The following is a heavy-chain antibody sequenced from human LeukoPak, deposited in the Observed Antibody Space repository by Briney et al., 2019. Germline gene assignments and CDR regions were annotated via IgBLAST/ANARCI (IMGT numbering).Heavy chain of an antibody. CDR2: ISYDGTTK. CDR3: TGGGSWAYSSTLDF. CDR1: GFSFDHFS. Sequence: GGSLRLSCATSGFSFDHFSMYWVRQAPGKGLEWVTVISYDGTTKHYADSVRGRFTVSRDNSRKTLYLQLNNLRVEDTAVYYCTGGGSWAYSSTLDFWGQGTLVTVSP. D-gene: IGHD2-2*01. J-gene: IGHJ4*02. V-gene: IGHV3-30-3*01.